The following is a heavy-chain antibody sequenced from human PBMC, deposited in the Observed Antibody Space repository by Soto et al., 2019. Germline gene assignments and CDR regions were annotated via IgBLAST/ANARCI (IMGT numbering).Heavy chain of an antibody. D-gene: IGHD6-13*01. J-gene: IGHJ5*02. CDR1: GGSISSGGYY. Sequence: SETLSLTCTVSGGSISSGGYYWSWIRQHPGKGLEWIGYIYYSGSTYYNPSLKSRVTISVDTSKNQFSLKLSSVTAADTAVYYCARVFSDSSSFFDPWGQGTLVTV. V-gene: IGHV4-31*03. CDR2: IYYSGST. CDR3: ARVFSDSSSFFDP.